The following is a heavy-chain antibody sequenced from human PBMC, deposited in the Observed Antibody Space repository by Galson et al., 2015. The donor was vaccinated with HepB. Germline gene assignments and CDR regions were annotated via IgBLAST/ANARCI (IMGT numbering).Heavy chain of an antibody. CDR3: ARDYSYGSFDFHH. CDR2: INPSGGST. J-gene: IGHJ1*01. V-gene: IGHV1-46*01. Sequence: SVKVSCKASGYAFTSYYIHWVRQAPGQGLEWMGIINPSGGSTSYAQKFQGRVTMTRDTSTSTVYMELSSLRSEDTAVYYCARDYSYGSFDFHHWGQGTLVTVSS. D-gene: IGHD5-18*01. CDR1: GYAFTSYY.